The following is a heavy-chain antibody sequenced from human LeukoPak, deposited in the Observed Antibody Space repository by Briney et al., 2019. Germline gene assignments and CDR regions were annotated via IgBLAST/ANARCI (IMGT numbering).Heavy chain of an antibody. V-gene: IGHV4-34*01. CDR3: ARDSSGPQAFDI. D-gene: IGHD3-22*01. J-gene: IGHJ3*02. Sequence: SETLSLTCAVYGGSFSGYYWSWIRQPPGKGLEWIGEISHSGSTNYNPSLKSRVTISVDTSKNQFSLKLSSVTAADTAVYYCARDSSGPQAFDIWGQGTMVTVSS. CDR1: GGSFSGYY. CDR2: ISHSGST.